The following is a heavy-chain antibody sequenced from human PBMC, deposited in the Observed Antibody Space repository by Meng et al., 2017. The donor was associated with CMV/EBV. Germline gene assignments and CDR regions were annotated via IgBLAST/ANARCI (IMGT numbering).Heavy chain of an antibody. CDR3: AREGLWSSSSYYHGMDV. V-gene: IGHV3-48*03. Sequence: GESLKISCAASGFTFSSYEMNWVRQAPGKGLEWVSYISSSGSTIYYADSVKGRFTISRDNAKNSLYLQMNSLRAEDTAVYYCAREGLWSSSSYYHGMDVWGQGTTVTVSS. CDR2: ISSSGSTI. J-gene: IGHJ6*02. CDR1: GFTFSSYE. D-gene: IGHD6-6*01.